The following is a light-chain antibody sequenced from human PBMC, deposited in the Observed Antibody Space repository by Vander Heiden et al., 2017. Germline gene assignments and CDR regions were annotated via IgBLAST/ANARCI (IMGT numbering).Light chain of an antibody. CDR2: WAS. CDR1: QSILYSSNNENY. V-gene: IGKV4-1*01. CDR3: QQYYDTPYT. Sequence: DIVMTQSPDSLAVSLGERATINCRSSQSILYSSNNENYLAWYQQKPRQPPKLLIYWASTRESGVPDRFSGSGSGTDFTLTISSLQAEDEAIYYCQQYYDTPYTFGQGTKLEIK. J-gene: IGKJ2*01.